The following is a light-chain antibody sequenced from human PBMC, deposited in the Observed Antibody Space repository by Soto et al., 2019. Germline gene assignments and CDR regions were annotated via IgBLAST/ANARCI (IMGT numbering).Light chain of an antibody. CDR3: AAWDDRLNGWV. Sequence: QSVLTQPPSASGTPGQRVTISCSGSNSNIGSNSVSWYQQLPGTAPKLLIFSNNQRPSGVPDRFSGSKSGTSASLAISGLQSEDEADYYCAAWDDRLNGWVFGGGTKLTVL. V-gene: IGLV1-44*01. CDR1: NSNIGSNS. CDR2: SNN. J-gene: IGLJ3*02.